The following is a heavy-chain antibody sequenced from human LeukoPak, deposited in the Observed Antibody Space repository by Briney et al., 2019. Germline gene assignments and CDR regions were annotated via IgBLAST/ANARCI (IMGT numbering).Heavy chain of an antibody. CDR2: IYYSGST. D-gene: IGHD1-26*01. V-gene: IGHV4-59*01. CDR3: ARYIVSYPHAFDI. Sequence: SETLSLTCAVYGGSFSGYYWSWIRQPPGKGLEWIGYIYYSGSTSYNPSLKSRVTISVDTSKKQFSLKLSSVTAADTAFYYCARYIVSYPHAFDIWGQGTMVTVSS. CDR1: GGSFSGYY. J-gene: IGHJ3*02.